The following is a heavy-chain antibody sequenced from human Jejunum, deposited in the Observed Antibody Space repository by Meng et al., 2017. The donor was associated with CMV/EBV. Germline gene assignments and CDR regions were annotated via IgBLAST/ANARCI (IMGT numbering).Heavy chain of an antibody. CDR2: ISAYDGNT. V-gene: IGHV1-18*01. CDR1: GYSFTSYA. J-gene: IGHJ2*01. CDR3: AREGLVGDLRYFDL. D-gene: IGHD3-16*01. Sequence: QVQLVQSGAEVKKPGALVKASCNASGYSFTSYAISWVRQAPGQGLEWMGWISAYDGNTNYAQKFQGRVTMATDTSTNTAYMELRSLRSDDTAVYYCAREGLVGDLRYFDLWGRGTLVTVSS.